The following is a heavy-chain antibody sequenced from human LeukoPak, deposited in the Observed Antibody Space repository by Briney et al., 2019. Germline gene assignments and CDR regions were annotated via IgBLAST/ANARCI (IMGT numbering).Heavy chain of an antibody. CDR2: ISGDGGST. D-gene: IGHD6-13*01. J-gene: IGHJ4*02. CDR1: GFTFDDYA. CDR3: ARAAYSSSPDY. Sequence: GGSLRLSCAASGFTFDDYALHWVRQAPGKGLEWVSLISGDGGSTYYADSVKGRFTISRDNAQNSLYLQMDSLRDDDTAVYYCARAAYSSSPDYWGQGTLVTVSS. V-gene: IGHV3-43*02.